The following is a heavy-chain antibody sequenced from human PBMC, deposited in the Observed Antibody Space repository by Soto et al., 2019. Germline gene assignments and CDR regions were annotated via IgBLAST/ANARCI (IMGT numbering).Heavy chain of an antibody. D-gene: IGHD3-10*01. CDR2: IIPILGIA. CDR1: GGSFSSYT. CDR3: ARDRRGREGAGSYYNGYHNGMDV. V-gene: IGHV1-69*04. Sequence: SVKVSCKASGGSFSSYTISWVLQAPGQGLEWMGRIIPILGIANYAQKFQGRVTITADKSTSTAYMELSSLRSEDTAVYYCARDRRGREGAGSYYNGYHNGMDVCGPGPTVTVAS. J-gene: IGHJ6*02.